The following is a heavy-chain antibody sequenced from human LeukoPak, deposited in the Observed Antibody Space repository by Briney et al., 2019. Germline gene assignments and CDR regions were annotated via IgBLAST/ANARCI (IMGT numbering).Heavy chain of an antibody. J-gene: IGHJ4*02. V-gene: IGHV3-15*01. CDR3: TTDLQQWWFGENY. CDR1: GFTFSNAW. Sequence: GGSLRLSCAASGFTFSNAWMSWVRQAPGKGLEWVGRIKSKTDGGTTDYAAPVKGRFTISRDDSKNTLYLQMNSLKTEDTAVYYCTTDLQQWWFGENYWGQGTLVTVSS. D-gene: IGHD3-10*01. CDR2: IKSKTDGGTT.